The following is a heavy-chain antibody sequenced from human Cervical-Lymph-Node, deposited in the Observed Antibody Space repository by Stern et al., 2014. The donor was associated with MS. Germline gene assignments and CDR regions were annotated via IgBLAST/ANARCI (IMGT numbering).Heavy chain of an antibody. V-gene: IGHV3-13*01. CDR1: GFTFSRYD. J-gene: IGHJ4*02. Sequence: EVQLVESGGGLVQPGGPLRLSCAASGFTFSRYDMHWVRQATGKGLEWVSAVGTAGDTYYADSVKGRFTISRENAKNSFFLQMNSLRAGDTAVYYCASWTVTTGFDYWGQGTLVTVSS. CDR3: ASWTVTTGFDY. CDR2: VGTAGDT. D-gene: IGHD4-17*01.